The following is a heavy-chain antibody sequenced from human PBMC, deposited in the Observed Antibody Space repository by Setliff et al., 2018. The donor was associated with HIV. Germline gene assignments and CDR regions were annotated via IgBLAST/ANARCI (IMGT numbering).Heavy chain of an antibody. CDR1: GYSFTNHY. D-gene: IGHD3-22*01. J-gene: IGHJ5*02. Sequence: SVKVSCKPSGYSFTNHYMHWVRQAPGQGLEWMGRIIPIVTIAHYAEQFVGRVTITADKSTSTTYMEVSSLRSEDTAVYYCARERPGDHYESTGYQLADWFDPWGQGTLVTVSS. CDR2: IIPIVTIA. CDR3: ARERPGDHYESTGYQLADWFDP. V-gene: IGHV1-69*04.